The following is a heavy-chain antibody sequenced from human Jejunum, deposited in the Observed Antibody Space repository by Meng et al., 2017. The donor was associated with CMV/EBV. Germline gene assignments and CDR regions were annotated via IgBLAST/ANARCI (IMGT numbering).Heavy chain of an antibody. CDR3: ARTVYINYWEYFFDS. D-gene: IGHD4-11*01. CDR1: GFRFSAYG. V-gene: IGHV3-66*02. Sequence: SGFRFSAYGMHWVRQAPGKGLEWVSVIYIGDSTHYADSVKGRFTISRDDYKNTFYLQMTSLRPEDTAVYYCARTVYINYWEYFFDSWGQGTLVTVSS. CDR2: IYIGDST. J-gene: IGHJ4*02.